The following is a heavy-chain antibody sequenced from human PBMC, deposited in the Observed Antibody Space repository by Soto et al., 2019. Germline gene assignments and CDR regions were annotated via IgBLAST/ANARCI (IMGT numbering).Heavy chain of an antibody. V-gene: IGHV1-18*01. Sequence: ASVKVSCKASGYTFTSYGISWVRQAPGQGLEWMGWISAYNGNTNYAQKLQGRVTMTTDTSTSTAYMELRSLRSDDTAVYYCARDFYSSSRPNLFDPWAQGTLVTVSS. D-gene: IGHD6-6*01. J-gene: IGHJ5*02. CDR2: ISAYNGNT. CDR1: GYTFTSYG. CDR3: ARDFYSSSRPNLFDP.